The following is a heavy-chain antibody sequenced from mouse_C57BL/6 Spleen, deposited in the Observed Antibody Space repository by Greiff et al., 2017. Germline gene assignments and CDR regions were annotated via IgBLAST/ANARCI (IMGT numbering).Heavy chain of an antibody. V-gene: IGHV1-7*01. Sequence: VQLQQPGAELAKPGASVKLSCKASGSTFTSYWMHWVKRRPGQGLEWIGYINPSSGYTKYNQKFKDKATLTADKSSSTAYMQLSSLTYEDSAVYYCARDTTVVGSAMDYWGQGTSVTVSS. CDR2: INPSSGYT. CDR3: ARDTTVVGSAMDY. D-gene: IGHD1-1*01. CDR1: GSTFTSYW. J-gene: IGHJ4*01.